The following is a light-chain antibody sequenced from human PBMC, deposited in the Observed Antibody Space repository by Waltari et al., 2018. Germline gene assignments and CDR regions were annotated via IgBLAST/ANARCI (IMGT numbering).Light chain of an antibody. Sequence: QSSLTQPASVTGSPGQSITPPCTGSRSDVCGYHYVSWYQQHPGKAPKLMIYGVSNRPSGVSNRFSGSKSVNTASLTISGLQAEDEADYYCSSYTSSSTLVFGTGTKVTVL. CDR3: SSYTSSSTLV. CDR2: GVS. CDR1: RSDVCGYHY. V-gene: IGLV2-14*01. J-gene: IGLJ1*01.